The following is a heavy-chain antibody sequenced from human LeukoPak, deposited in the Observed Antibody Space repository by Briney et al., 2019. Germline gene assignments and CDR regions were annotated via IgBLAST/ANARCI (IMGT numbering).Heavy chain of an antibody. CDR1: GFTFSNTW. Sequence: PGGSLRLSCVGSGFTFSNTWMNWVRRAPGKGLEWVGRIKTKSEGGTTHYAAHVKGTFTISRDDPKKTIFLQMNSLKIEDTAIYFCAADLDAYNTLDSWGQGALVTVSS. CDR3: AADLDAYNTLDS. CDR2: IKTKSEGGTT. J-gene: IGHJ4*02. V-gene: IGHV3-15*01. D-gene: IGHD5-24*01.